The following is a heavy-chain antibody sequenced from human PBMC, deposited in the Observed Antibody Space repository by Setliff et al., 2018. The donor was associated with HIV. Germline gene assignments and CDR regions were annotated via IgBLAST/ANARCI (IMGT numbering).Heavy chain of an antibody. Sequence: GGSPRLSCAASGFTFDDYTMHWVRQAPGKGLEWVSLISWDGDSTYYADSVKGRFTISRDNSKNSLYLQMNSLRTEDTALYYCVKGDEYGDYGSDYWGQGTLVTSPQ. CDR2: ISWDGDST. CDR3: VKGDEYGDYGSDY. D-gene: IGHD4-17*01. CDR1: GFTFDDYT. J-gene: IGHJ4*02. V-gene: IGHV3-43*01.